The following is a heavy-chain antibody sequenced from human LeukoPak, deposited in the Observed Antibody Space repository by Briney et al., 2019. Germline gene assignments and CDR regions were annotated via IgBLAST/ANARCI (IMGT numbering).Heavy chain of an antibody. Sequence: SETLSLTCTVSGGSISSSSYYWGWLRQPPGKGLEWLVSLYYSGSTYYNPSHNSGATISVDTSKNQFSLKLSSVAAGDPAVYYCARVPRVRIVVLPAAMSYFDYWGQGTLVNVSS. V-gene: IGHV4-39*01. D-gene: IGHD2-2*01. CDR1: GGSISSSSYY. CDR3: ARVPRVRIVVLPAAMSYFDY. CDR2: LYYSGST. J-gene: IGHJ4*02.